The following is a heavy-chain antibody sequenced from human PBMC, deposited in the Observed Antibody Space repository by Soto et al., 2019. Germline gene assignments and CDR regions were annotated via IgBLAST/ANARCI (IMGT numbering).Heavy chain of an antibody. D-gene: IGHD6-19*01. V-gene: IGHV3-30*18. CDR2: VSHDGRNT. J-gene: IGHJ4*02. CDR3: AKGGRQWLVTSDFNY. Sequence: VQLVESGGGVVQPGRSLRLSCAASGFTFSDYAMHWVRQAPGKGLEWVAVVSHDGRNTHYADSVKGRFTISRDSSKHTVSLEMTSLRAEDTAVYYCAKGGRQWLVTSDFNYGGQGDLVTVSS. CDR1: GFTFSDYA.